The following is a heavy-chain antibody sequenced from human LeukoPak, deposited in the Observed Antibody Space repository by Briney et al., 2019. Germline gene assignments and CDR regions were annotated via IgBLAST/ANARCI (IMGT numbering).Heavy chain of an antibody. CDR2: IYYSGST. V-gene: IGHV4-31*03. J-gene: IGHJ4*02. CDR1: GGSISSGGYY. Sequence: SETLSLTCTVSGGSISSGGYYWSWIRQHPGTGLEWIGYIYYSGSTYYNPSLKSRVTISVDTSKNQFSLKLSSVTAADTAVYYCAREERWLQSFDYWGQGTLVTVSS. CDR3: AREERWLQSFDY. D-gene: IGHD5-24*01.